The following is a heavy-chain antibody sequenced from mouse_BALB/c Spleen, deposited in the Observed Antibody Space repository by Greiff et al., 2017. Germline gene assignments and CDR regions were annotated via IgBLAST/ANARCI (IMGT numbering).Heavy chain of an antibody. CDR1: GFTFSSYA. J-gene: IGHJ2*01. D-gene: IGHD2-2*01. Sequence: EVQLVESGGGLVKPGGSLKLSCAASGFTFSSYAMSWVRQTPEKRLEWVASISSGGSTYYPDSVKGRFTISRDNARNILYLQMSSLRSEDTAMYYCARTGLRREGFDYWGQGTTLTVSS. CDR2: ISSGGST. CDR3: ARTGLRREGFDY. V-gene: IGHV5-6-5*01.